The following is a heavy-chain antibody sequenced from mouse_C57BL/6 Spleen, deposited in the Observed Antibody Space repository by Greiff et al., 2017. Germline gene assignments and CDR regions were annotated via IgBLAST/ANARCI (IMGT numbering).Heavy chain of an antibody. D-gene: IGHD1-1*01. CDR2: IDPSDSYT. CDR3: ARGTTVVPPYAMDY. J-gene: IGHJ4*01. V-gene: IGHV1-69*01. Sequence: QVQLQQSGAELVMPGASVKLSCKASGYTFTSYWMHWVKQRPGQGLEWIGEIDPSDSYTNYNQKFKGKSTLTVDKSSSTAYMQLSSLTSEDSAVYYCARGTTVVPPYAMDYWGQGTSVTVSS. CDR1: GYTFTSYW.